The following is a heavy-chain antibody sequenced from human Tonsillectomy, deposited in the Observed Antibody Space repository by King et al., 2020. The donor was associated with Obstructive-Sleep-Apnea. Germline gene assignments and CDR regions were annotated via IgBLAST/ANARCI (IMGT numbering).Heavy chain of an antibody. Sequence: MQLQESGPGLVKPSETLSLTCTVSGGSISSYYWSWIRQPPGKGLEWIGYIYYSGSTNYNPSLKSRVTISVDTSKNQFSLKLSSVPAADTAVYYCARSPTLSHWGLWEWWGQGTLVTVSS. D-gene: IGHD7-27*01. CDR2: IYYSGST. V-gene: IGHV4-59*01. CDR1: GGSISSYY. J-gene: IGHJ4*02. CDR3: ARSPTLSHWGLWEW.